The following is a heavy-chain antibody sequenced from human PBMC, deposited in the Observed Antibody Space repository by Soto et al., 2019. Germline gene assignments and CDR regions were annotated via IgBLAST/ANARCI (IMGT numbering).Heavy chain of an antibody. D-gene: IGHD5-12*01. CDR1: GYTFSNYG. Sequence: GASVKVSCKASGYTFSNYGIHWVRQAPGQRLEWMGLINAGNGNTKYSQKFQGRVTITRDTSASTAYMELSSLRSEDTAVYYCARFYENWFDPWGQGTLVTVSS. J-gene: IGHJ5*02. CDR3: ARFYENWFDP. CDR2: INAGNGNT. V-gene: IGHV1-3*01.